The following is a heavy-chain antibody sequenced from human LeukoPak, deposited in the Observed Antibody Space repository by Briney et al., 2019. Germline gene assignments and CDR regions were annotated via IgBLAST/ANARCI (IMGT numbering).Heavy chain of an antibody. CDR2: IIPIFGTT. CDR3: ARAPYSSSWYGEYYFDY. J-gene: IGHJ4*02. V-gene: IGHV1-69*13. Sequence: GASVKVSCKASGGTFSSYAISWVRQAPGQGLEWMGGIIPIFGTTNYAQKFQGRVTITADESTSTAYMELSSLRSEDTAAYYCARAPYSSSWYGEYYFDYWGQGTLVTVSS. D-gene: IGHD6-13*01. CDR1: GGTFSSYA.